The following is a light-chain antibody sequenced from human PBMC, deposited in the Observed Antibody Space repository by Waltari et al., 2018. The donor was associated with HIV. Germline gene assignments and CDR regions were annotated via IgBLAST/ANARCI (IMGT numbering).Light chain of an antibody. Sequence: QSALTQPASVSGSPGQSITISCTGPSSDVDGYDYVSWYQQHPGKAPKLMIYDVSKRPSGVSNRFSGAKSGKTAALTISGLQAEDEVDYYCSSCTRNNTFVVVFGGGTKLTVL. CDR3: SSCTRNNTFVVV. CDR1: SSDVDGYDY. CDR2: DVS. V-gene: IGLV2-14*01. J-gene: IGLJ2*01.